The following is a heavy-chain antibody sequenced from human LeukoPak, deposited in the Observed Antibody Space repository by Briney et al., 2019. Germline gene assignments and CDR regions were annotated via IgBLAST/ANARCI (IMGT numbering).Heavy chain of an antibody. CDR3: ARFYRGALGHEYFDL. CDR2: IFYSGST. J-gene: IGHJ4*02. Sequence: PSETLSLTCTVSGDSMSYYYWSWIRQPPGKGLEWIGYIFYSGSTNYNPSLKSRVTISVDMSKKQFSLRLSSVTAADTAVYYCARFYRGALGHEYFDLGGQGARVTVSS. V-gene: IGHV4-59*01. CDR1: GDSMSYYY.